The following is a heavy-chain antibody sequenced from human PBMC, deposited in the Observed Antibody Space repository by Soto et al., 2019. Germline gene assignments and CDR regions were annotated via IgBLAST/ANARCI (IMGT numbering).Heavy chain of an antibody. CDR3: ARHYPPFLYGSGPWDV. V-gene: IGHV1-3*01. J-gene: IGHJ6*02. CDR2: INAGNGNT. Sequence: ASVEVCCKASGYTFTSYAMHWVRQATRQRLEWMGWINAGNGNTKYSQKFQGRVTITRDTSASTAYMELSSLRSEDTAIYYCARHYPPFLYGSGPWDVWGQGTTVTVSS. CDR1: GYTFTSYA. D-gene: IGHD3-10*01.